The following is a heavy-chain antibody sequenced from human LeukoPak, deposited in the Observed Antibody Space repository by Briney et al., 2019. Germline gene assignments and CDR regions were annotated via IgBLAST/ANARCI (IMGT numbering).Heavy chain of an antibody. J-gene: IGHJ4*02. D-gene: IGHD6-6*01. CDR2: ISTSSSTI. CDR1: GFTFSSYN. CDR3: AREGLSSSPIDF. Sequence: GGSLRLSCAASGFTFSSYNMNWVRQAPGQGLEWVSYISTSSSTIYYADSVKGRFTISRDNAENSLYLQMDSLRVEDTAVYYCAREGLSSSPIDFWGQGTLVTVSS. V-gene: IGHV3-48*04.